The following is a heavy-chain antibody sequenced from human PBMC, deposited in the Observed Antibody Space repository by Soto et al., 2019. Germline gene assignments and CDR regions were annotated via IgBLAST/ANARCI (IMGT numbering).Heavy chain of an antibody. J-gene: IGHJ4*02. CDR2: ISSSSSYI. V-gene: IGHV3-21*01. CDR3: ASVNSGWYYFDY. D-gene: IGHD6-19*01. Sequence: EVQLVESGGGLVKPGGSLRLSCAASGFTFSSYSMNWVRQAPGKGLEWVSSISSSSSYIYYADSVKGRFTISRDNAKNSLYLQMHSLRAEDTAVYYCASVNSGWYYFDYWGQGTLVTVSS. CDR1: GFTFSSYS.